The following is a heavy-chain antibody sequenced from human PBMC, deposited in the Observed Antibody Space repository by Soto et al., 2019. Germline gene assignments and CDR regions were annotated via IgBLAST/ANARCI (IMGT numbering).Heavy chain of an antibody. J-gene: IGHJ5*02. V-gene: IGHV3-7*03. CDR2: ITQGGSQK. D-gene: IGHD3-3*01. CDR3: AHSIGFLVDP. Sequence: SRIRQAPGKGLEWVDHITQGGSQKYYVDSAKGRFTISRDNAKTSLYLQMTNMDPVDTATYYCAHSIGFLVDPWGQGPLVTGSS.